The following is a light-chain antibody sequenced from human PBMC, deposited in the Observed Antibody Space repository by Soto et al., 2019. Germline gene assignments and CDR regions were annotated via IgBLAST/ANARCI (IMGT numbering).Light chain of an antibody. CDR1: QSISSY. V-gene: IGKV1-39*01. CDR2: AAS. CDR3: LQDYSYPLT. J-gene: IGKJ1*01. Sequence: DIQMTQSPSSLSASVGDRVTITCRASQSISSYLDWYQQKPGRAPKLRIYAASRLQSGVPSRFSGSGSGTDFTLTISSLQPDDFATYYCLQDYSYPLTFGQGTKVDI.